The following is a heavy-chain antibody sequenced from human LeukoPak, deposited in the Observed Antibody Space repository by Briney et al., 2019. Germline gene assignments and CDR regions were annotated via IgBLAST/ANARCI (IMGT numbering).Heavy chain of an antibody. CDR2: ICGGGGST. V-gene: IGHV3-23*01. Sequence: PGGSLRLSCAASGFTFSSYAMSWVRQAPGEGLGWVLAICGGGGSTYYADAVKSLFTISRDNSKNTLYLQMNSRRAEEAAVYYGAKDQRGLLGFGELLGIDCWGQGTLVTVSS. CDR3: AKDQRGLLGFGELLGIDC. J-gene: IGHJ4*02. CDR1: GFTFSSYA. D-gene: IGHD3-10*01.